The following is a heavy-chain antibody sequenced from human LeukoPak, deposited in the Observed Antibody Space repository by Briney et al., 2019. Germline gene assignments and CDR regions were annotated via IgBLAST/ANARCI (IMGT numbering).Heavy chain of an antibody. CDR3: VRDSYGGSRDFDY. CDR2: IYHSGST. CDR1: GVSISSSSYH. V-gene: IGHV4-39*01. Sequence: PSETLSLTCTVSGVSISSSSYHWGWIRQPPGKGLEWIGSIYHSGSTYYNPSLKSRVTTSVDTSKNQFSLKLSSVTAADTAVYYCVRDSYGGSRDFDYWGQGTLVTVSS. J-gene: IGHJ4*02. D-gene: IGHD5-18*01.